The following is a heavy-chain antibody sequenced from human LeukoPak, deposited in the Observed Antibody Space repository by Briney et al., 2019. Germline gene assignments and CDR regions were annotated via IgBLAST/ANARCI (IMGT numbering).Heavy chain of an antibody. CDR2: ISYDGSNK. CDR3: ARGEVGAPLDY. J-gene: IGHJ4*02. CDR1: GFIFSSYA. D-gene: IGHD1-26*01. Sequence: SGGSLRLSCAASGFIFSSYAMHWVRQAPGKGLEWVAVISYDGSNKYYADSVKGRFTISRDNSKNTLYLQMNSLRAEDTAVYYCARGEVGAPLDYWGQGTLVTVSS. V-gene: IGHV3-30-3*01.